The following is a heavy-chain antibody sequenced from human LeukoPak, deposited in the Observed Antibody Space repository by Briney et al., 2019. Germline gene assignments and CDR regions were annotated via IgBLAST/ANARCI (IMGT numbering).Heavy chain of an antibody. Sequence: GASVRVSCKVSGYTLTELSMHWVRQAPGKGLEWMGGFDPEDGETIYAQKFQGRVTMTEDTSTDTAYMELSSLRSGDTAVYYCATVLGYCSGGSCYPFGDAFDIWGQGTMVTVSS. CDR3: ATVLGYCSGGSCYPFGDAFDI. CDR2: FDPEDGET. V-gene: IGHV1-24*01. D-gene: IGHD2-15*01. J-gene: IGHJ3*02. CDR1: GYTLTELS.